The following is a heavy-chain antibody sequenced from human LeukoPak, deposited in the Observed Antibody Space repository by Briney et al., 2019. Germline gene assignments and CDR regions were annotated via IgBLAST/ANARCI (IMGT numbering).Heavy chain of an antibody. J-gene: IGHJ3*02. V-gene: IGHV4-34*01. CDR3: ASHIAMARRRRAFDI. CDR1: GGSFSGYY. Sequence: PSETLSLTCAVYGGSFSGYYWSWIRQPPGKGLEWIGEINHSGSTNYNPSLKSRVTISVDTSKNQFSLKLSSVTAADTAVYYCASHIAMARRRRAFDIWGQGTMVTVSS. D-gene: IGHD6-19*01. CDR2: INHSGST.